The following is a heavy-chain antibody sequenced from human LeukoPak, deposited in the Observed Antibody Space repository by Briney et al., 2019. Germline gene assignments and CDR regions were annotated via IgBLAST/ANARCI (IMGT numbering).Heavy chain of an antibody. D-gene: IGHD2-2*02. J-gene: IGHJ4*02. CDR1: GYTFTSYD. Sequence: ASVKVSCKASGYTFTSYDINWVRQATGQGLEWMGWMSPNSGNTGYAQKFQGRVTITRNTSISTAYMELSSLRSEDTAVYYCARGGGGYCSSTSCYSMAYWGQGTLVTVSS. CDR2: MSPNSGNT. V-gene: IGHV1-8*03. CDR3: ARGGGGYCSSTSCYSMAY.